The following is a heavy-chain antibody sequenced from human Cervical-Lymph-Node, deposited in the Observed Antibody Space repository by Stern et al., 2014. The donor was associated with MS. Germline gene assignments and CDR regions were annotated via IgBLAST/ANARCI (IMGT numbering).Heavy chain of an antibody. CDR1: GFTFSSYG. CDR3: AREAAAGKGYFDY. J-gene: IGHJ4*02. Sequence: DQLVESGGGVVQPGRSLRLSCAASGFTFSSYGMHWVRQAPGKGLEWVAVIWYDGSNKYYADSVKGRFTISRDNSKNTLYLQMNSLRAEDTAVYYCAREAAAGKGYFDYWGQGTLVTVSS. D-gene: IGHD6-13*01. V-gene: IGHV3-33*01. CDR2: IWYDGSNK.